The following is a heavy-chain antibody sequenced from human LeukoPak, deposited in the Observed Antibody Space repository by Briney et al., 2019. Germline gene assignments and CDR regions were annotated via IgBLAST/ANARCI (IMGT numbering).Heavy chain of an antibody. V-gene: IGHV3-23*01. D-gene: IGHD5-12*01. Sequence: PGGSLRLSCAASGFTFSRYAMSWVRQAPGKGLEWVSAISGSGGSTYYADSVKGRFTISRDNSKNTLYLQMNSLRAEDTAVYYCAKGTNLVATIHYFDYWGQGTLVTVSS. CDR2: ISGSGGST. CDR3: AKGTNLVATIHYFDY. J-gene: IGHJ4*02. CDR1: GFTFSRYA.